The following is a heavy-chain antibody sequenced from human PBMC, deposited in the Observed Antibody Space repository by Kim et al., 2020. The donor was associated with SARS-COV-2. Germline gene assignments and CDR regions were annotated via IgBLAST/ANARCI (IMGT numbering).Heavy chain of an antibody. CDR2: ISGSGVST. V-gene: IGHV3-23*01. Sequence: GGSLRLSCAASGFTFSTYAMSWVRQAPGKGLEWVSTISGSGVSTYYADSVKGRFTISRDNSKNTLYLQMNSLRAEDTAVYYCAKDLWPTAVAGTGRYFDYWGQGTLVTVSS. J-gene: IGHJ4*02. D-gene: IGHD6-19*01. CDR3: AKDLWPTAVAGTGRYFDY. CDR1: GFTFSTYA.